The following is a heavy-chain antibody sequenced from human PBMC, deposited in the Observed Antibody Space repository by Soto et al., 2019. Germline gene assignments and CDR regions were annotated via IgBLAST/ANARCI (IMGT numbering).Heavy chain of an antibody. CDR1: GFTFSSYA. V-gene: IGHV3-64D*06. J-gene: IGHJ4*02. D-gene: IGHD2-21*02. CDR2: ITSNGGST. Sequence: GGSLRLSCSVSGFTFSSYAMRWVRQAPGKGLEYVSAITSNGGSTYYADSVKGRFTISRDNSKNTLYLQMSSLRAEDTAVYYCVKDRELVEVTPAYYFDYWGQGTLVTVSS. CDR3: VKDRELVEVTPAYYFDY.